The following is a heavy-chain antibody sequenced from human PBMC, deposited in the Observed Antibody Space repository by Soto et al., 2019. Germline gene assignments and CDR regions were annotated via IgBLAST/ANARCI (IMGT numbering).Heavy chain of an antibody. J-gene: IGHJ4*02. Sequence: ASVKVSCKASGYIFTTYALHWVRQAPGQRLEWMGWINAGKGNTNYSQKFQDRVTITRDTSASVAYMELSSLASDDTAVYYRARSEVIPEECDYWGQGTLVTVSS. V-gene: IGHV1-3*01. CDR3: ARSEVIPEECDY. D-gene: IGHD3-16*02. CDR1: GYIFTTYA. CDR2: INAGKGNT.